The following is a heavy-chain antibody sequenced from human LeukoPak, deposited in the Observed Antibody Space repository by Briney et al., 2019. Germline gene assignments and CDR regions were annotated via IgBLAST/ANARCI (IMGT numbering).Heavy chain of an antibody. CDR2: ISYDGSNK. D-gene: IGHD1-26*01. J-gene: IGHJ4*02. Sequence: PGGSLRLSCAASGFTFSSYGMHWVRQAPGKGLEWVAVISYDGSNKYYADSVKGRFTISRDNSKNTVYLEMSSLRPDDTAFYYCAKEGTLELFDHWGQGTLLTVSS. CDR1: GFTFSSYG. V-gene: IGHV3-30*18. CDR3: AKEGTLELFDH.